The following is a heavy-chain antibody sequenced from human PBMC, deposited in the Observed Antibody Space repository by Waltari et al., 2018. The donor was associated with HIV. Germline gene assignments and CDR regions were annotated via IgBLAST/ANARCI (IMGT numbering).Heavy chain of an antibody. CDR2: VHSGRIG. CDR1: GDPRIGYF. J-gene: IGHJ3*02. CDR3: ARSPGQATFDAFDI. Sequence: QVQMRESGPRPVDPSGTLSLTCTVSGDPRIGYFWCRVRQTEGKGLEWMGRVHSGRIGYSNPSPRRRIALSVHTTKKQFPMKRTPVPAAARAVNFLARSPGQATFDAFDIWGQGTMINVSS. V-gene: IGHV4-4*07.